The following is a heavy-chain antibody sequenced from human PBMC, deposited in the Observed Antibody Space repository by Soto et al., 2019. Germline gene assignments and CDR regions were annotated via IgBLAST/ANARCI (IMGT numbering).Heavy chain of an antibody. Sequence: GSLRLSCVASGYTLSDYSMNWVRQAPGNGLECVSYFCTSRKYIYYAYSVRGRFTISRDDAKNSLYLKLNSLRDEETALYYCGRDRDWVFDXWCQGTRVTVS. CDR3: GRDRDWVFDX. CDR2: FCTSRKYI. D-gene: IGHD3-9*01. CDR1: GYTLSDYS. J-gene: IGHJ3*02. V-gene: IGHV3-48*02.